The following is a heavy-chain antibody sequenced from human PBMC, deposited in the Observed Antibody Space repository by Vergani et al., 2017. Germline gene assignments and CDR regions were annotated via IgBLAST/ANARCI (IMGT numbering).Heavy chain of an antibody. CDR1: GGSMSDFY. D-gene: IGHD6-19*01. Sequence: QVHLQESGPGVVKPSDTLSLTCTVSGGSMSDFYWTWIRQPAGRGLEWIGRIYYSGRTDYNPSLKSRVTISVDTSKNQFSLKLSSVTAADTAVYYCARAWYSSGWDGGGFDYWGQGTLVTVSS. CDR2: IYYSGRT. CDR3: ARAWYSSGWDGGGFDY. J-gene: IGHJ4*02. V-gene: IGHV4-59*07.